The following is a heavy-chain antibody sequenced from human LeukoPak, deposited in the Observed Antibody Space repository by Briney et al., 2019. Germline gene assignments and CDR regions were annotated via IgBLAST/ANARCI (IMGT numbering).Heavy chain of an antibody. D-gene: IGHD3-9*01. CDR3: AKARYYDILTRYYYFDY. CDR2: ISGSGGST. V-gene: IGHV3-23*01. Sequence: GGSLRLSCAASGFTFSSYAMSWVRQAPGKGLEWVSAISGSGGSTYYADSVKGRFTISRDNSKNTLYLQMNSLRAEDTAVYYCAKARYYDILTRYYYFDYWGQGTLVTVSS. J-gene: IGHJ4*02. CDR1: GFTFSSYA.